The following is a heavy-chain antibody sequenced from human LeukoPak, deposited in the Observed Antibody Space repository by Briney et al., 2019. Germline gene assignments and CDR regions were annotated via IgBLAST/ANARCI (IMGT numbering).Heavy chain of an antibody. V-gene: IGHV3-7*01. D-gene: IGHD2-21*01. J-gene: IGHJ6*02. Sequence: PGGSLRLSCAASGFNFNNYWMSWLRQAPGKGLEWVANINQDGSEKHYVDSVKGRFTISRDNAKNSLYLQMNSLRAEDTAVYYCARYCGGDCYGMDVWGQGTTVTVSS. CDR3: ARYCGGDCYGMDV. CDR1: GFNFNNYW. CDR2: INQDGSEK.